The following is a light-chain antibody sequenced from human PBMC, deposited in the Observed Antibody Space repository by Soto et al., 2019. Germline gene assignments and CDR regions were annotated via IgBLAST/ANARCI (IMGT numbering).Light chain of an antibody. V-gene: IGKV1-39*01. J-gene: IGKJ5*01. CDR2: AAS. CDR3: QQSYTSPPT. Sequence: DIQMTQSPSSLSASVGDRVTITCRASQSINSYLNWYQQKPGKAPKFLIYAASSLQSGVPSRFSGSGSGTDFTLTINSLQPEDFATYYCQQSYTSPPTFCQGTRLEIK. CDR1: QSINSY.